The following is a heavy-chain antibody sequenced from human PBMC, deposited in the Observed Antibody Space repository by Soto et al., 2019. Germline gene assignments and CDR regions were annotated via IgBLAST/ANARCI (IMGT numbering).Heavy chain of an antibody. D-gene: IGHD2-2*01. Sequence: GESLKISCKGSGYSFTSYWISWVRQMPGKGLEWMGRIDPSDSYTNYSPSFQGHVTISADKSISTAYLQWSSLKASDTAMYYCARHFSDIVVVPANAFDIWGQGTMVTVSS. CDR1: GYSFTSYW. CDR2: IDPSDSYT. V-gene: IGHV5-10-1*01. CDR3: ARHFSDIVVVPANAFDI. J-gene: IGHJ3*02.